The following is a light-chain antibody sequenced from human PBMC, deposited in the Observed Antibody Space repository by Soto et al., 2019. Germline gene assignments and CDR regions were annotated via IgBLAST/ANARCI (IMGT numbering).Light chain of an antibody. J-gene: IGKJ3*01. CDR2: AAS. V-gene: IGKV1-33*01. CDR3: QHYGTLPPFT. CDR1: QDIGNY. Sequence: DIQMTQSPSSLSTSVGDRITITCQASQDIGNYLNWYQQRPGKAPKLLIYAASNLETGVPARFSASGSATDFTFTISSLQPEDLATYYCQHYGTLPPFTFGPGTTVDLK.